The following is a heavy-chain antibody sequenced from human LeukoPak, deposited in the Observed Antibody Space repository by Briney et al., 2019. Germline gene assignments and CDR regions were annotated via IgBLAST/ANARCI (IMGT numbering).Heavy chain of an antibody. V-gene: IGHV3-23*01. CDR2: ISGSGGST. CDR1: GFTFSSYA. D-gene: IGHD3-22*01. Sequence: GGSLRLSCAASGFTFSSYAMSWVRQAPGKGLEWVSAISGSGGSTYYADSVKGRFTISRDNSKSTLYLQMNSLRAEDTAVYYCASRGYDYYDSSGYYIRENSFDYWGQGTLVTVSS. CDR3: ASRGYDYYDSSGYYIRENSFDY. J-gene: IGHJ4*02.